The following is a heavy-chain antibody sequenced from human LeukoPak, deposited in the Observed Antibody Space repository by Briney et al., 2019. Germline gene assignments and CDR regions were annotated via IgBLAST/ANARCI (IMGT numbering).Heavy chain of an antibody. V-gene: IGHV3-30*02. CDR3: VKEIGDVGQGGFEI. CDR2: LRAGGPYGTEK. Sequence: EAGGPMRLSCEASGFTFRNSTMRCVRHAPGKGLEWLTFLRAGGPYGTEKFYADSVRGRFTISSDNSKNTLFLQMNSLRPEDTAIYYCVKEIGDVGQGGFEIWGQGTMVTVS. J-gene: IGHJ3*02. CDR1: GFTFRNST. D-gene: IGHD3-16*01.